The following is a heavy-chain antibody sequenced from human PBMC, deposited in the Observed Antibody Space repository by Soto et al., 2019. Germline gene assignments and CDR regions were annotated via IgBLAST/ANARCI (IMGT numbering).Heavy chain of an antibody. CDR2: MNPYSGNT. Sequence: ASVKVSCKASGYTFTNYDINWVRQAPGQGPEWMGWMNPYSGNTGCAQRFQGRVTLTRDTSISTAYMELSSLKFDDTAVYYCARALVDSSSADYAYWGPGSMLTVSS. CDR1: GYTFTNYD. J-gene: IGHJ4*02. V-gene: IGHV1-8*01. CDR3: ARALVDSSSADYAY. D-gene: IGHD3-16*01.